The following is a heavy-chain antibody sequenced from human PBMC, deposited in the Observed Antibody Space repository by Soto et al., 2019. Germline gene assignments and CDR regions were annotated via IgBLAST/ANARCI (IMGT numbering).Heavy chain of an antibody. CDR3: ARHESSSLYHYYDVMSV. CDR2: IYPGDSDT. V-gene: IGHV5-51*01. J-gene: IGHJ6*02. D-gene: IGHD3-16*02. Sequence: GEYLKNSWKGSGYTFSNYWINWVRQMPGKGLEWMGIIYPGDSDTKYSPSFQGQVTISADKSISTAYLQWSSLKASDTAIYYCARHESSSLYHYYDVMSVRGQGTTVTVSS. CDR1: GYTFSNYW.